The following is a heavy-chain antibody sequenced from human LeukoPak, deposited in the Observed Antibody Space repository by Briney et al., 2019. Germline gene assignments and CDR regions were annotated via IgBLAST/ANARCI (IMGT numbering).Heavy chain of an antibody. CDR3: ARTDYYDSSGYYYPEYYFDY. CDR1: GFTFSSYN. CDR2: ITSSSSYI. Sequence: PGGSLRLSCAASGFTFSSYNMNWVRQAPGKGPEWVSSITSSSSYIYYADSVKGRFTISRDNAKNSLYLQMDSLRVEDTAVYYCARTDYYDSSGYYYPEYYFDYWGQGTLVTVSS. J-gene: IGHJ4*02. V-gene: IGHV3-21*06. D-gene: IGHD3-22*01.